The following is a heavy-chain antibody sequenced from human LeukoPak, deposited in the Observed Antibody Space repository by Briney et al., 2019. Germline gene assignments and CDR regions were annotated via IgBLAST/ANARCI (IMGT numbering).Heavy chain of an antibody. D-gene: IGHD5-12*01. J-gene: IGHJ4*02. CDR2: INPNSGGT. CDR1: GYTFTGYY. V-gene: IGHV1-2*02. Sequence: ASVKVSCKASGYTFTGYYMHWVRQAPGQGLEWMGWINPNSGGTNYAQKFQVRVTMTSDTSISTAYMELSRLRTDDTAVYYCAREKIGSGYDQDLDHWGQGTMVTVSS. CDR3: AREKIGSGYDQDLDH.